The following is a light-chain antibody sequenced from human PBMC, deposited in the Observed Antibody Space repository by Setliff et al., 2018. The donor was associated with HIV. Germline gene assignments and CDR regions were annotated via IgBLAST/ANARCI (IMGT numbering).Light chain of an antibody. J-gene: IGLJ3*02. CDR2: EAN. V-gene: IGLV2-14*02. Sequence: QSALAQPASVSGSPGQSITISCTGSSSDVGSYYLVSWYQQHPGKAPKLMIYEANRRPSGISNRFSGSKSGNTASLTISGLQAEDEADYYCSSYKTGNTLVFGGGTKVTVL. CDR1: SSDVGSYYL. CDR3: SSYKTGNTLV.